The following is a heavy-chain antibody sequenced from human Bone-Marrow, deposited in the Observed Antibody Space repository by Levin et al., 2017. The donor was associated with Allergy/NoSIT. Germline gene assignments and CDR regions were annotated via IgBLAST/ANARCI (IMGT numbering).Heavy chain of an antibody. CDR1: GASISSTDW. J-gene: IGHJ4*02. V-gene: IGHV4-4*02. Sequence: SETLSLTCAVSGASISSTDWWSWVRQPPGKGLEWIGQIYHSGSTDYNPSLESRVTISVDNSKNQFSLKLNSVTAADTAVYYCARARLFGQFFFDYWGQGILVTVSS. CDR2: IYHSGST. D-gene: IGHD3-10*02. CDR3: ARARLFGQFFFDY.